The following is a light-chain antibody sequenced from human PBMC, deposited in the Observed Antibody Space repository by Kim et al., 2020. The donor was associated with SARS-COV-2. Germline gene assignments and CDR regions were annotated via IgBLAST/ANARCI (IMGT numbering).Light chain of an antibody. CDR3: LSGDEDNRV. CDR1: ALGENY. V-gene: IGLV3-22*01. CDR2: DDS. Sequence: SVSPGHTARITCSGDALGENYADWYQQKPGQAPELVIDDDSERSPGVPERFSGSTSGNTTTLTISRVLTEDEADYYCLSGDEDNRVFGGGTQLTVL. J-gene: IGLJ2*01.